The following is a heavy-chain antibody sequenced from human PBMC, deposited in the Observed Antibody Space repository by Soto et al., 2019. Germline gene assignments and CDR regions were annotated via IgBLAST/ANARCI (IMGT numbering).Heavy chain of an antibody. D-gene: IGHD6-19*01. J-gene: IGHJ6*02. CDR1: GGSVSSGDSY. CDR2: IYYSGST. Sequence: QVQLQESGPGLVKPSEPLSLTCTVSGGSVSSGDSYWSWIRQPPGKGLEWIGYIYYSGSTTYNPSPTYNLYLKSRVTRALEQSKNQFSLKLSSMTAADTAVYYCGGARTRTIDNSDYYYYGLDVWGLGTTVTVSS. V-gene: IGHV4-61*08. CDR3: GGARTRTIDNSDYYYYGLDV.